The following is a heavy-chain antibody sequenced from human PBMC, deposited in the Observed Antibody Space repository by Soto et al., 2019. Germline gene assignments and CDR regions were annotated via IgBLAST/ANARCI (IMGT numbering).Heavy chain of an antibody. D-gene: IGHD1-1*01. CDR3: VRGLERRFS. J-gene: IGHJ5*02. Sequence: EVQLVGLGGGLVQPGKSLRLSCAASGFSFSTYWMHWVRQVPGEGLVWVTFINPAGSNTNYADSVKGRFTVSRDNAKNMLYLRMNSLRVEDTAVYYCVRGLERRFSWGQGTLVTVSS. CDR1: GFSFSTYW. CDR2: INPAGSNT. V-gene: IGHV3-74*01.